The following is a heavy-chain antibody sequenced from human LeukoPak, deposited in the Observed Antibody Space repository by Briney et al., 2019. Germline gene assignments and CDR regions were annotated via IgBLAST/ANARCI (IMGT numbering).Heavy chain of an antibody. CDR1: GFTVSSNY. J-gene: IGHJ4*02. CDR3: ARIDGSDDY. CDR2: IYSGGTT. D-gene: IGHD5-24*01. Sequence: GGSLRLSCAASGFTVSSNYMSWVHQAPGKGLEWVSVIYSGGTTYYSDSVRGPFTISRDNSKNTLYLQMNSLTADDTAVYYCARIDGSDDYWGQGTLVTVSS. V-gene: IGHV3-53*01.